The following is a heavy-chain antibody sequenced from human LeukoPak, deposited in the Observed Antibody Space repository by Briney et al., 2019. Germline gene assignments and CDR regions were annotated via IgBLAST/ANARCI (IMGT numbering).Heavy chain of an antibody. V-gene: IGHV3-48*03. CDR1: GFTFSNYE. Sequence: GSLRLSCAASGFTFSNYEMNWVRQTPGKGLEWVSYISDHGKSRNYVDSVKGRFTISRDNAKNSLYLQMNSLRVEDTAVYFCARARIAARLLDYWGQGTLVTVPT. D-gene: IGHD6-6*01. CDR3: ARARIAARLLDY. CDR2: ISDHGKSR. J-gene: IGHJ4*02.